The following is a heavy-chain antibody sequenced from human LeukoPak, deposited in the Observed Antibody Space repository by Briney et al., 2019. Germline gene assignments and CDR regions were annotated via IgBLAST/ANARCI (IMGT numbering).Heavy chain of an antibody. V-gene: IGHV4-34*01. CDR3: ARESRLTFDY. CDR1: GGSFSGYY. Sequence: SETLPLTCAVYGGSFSGYYWSWIRQPPGKGLEWIGEINHSGSTNYNPSLKSRVTISVDTSKNQFSLKLSSVTAADTAVYYCARESRLTFDYWGQGTLVTVSS. CDR2: INHSGST. J-gene: IGHJ4*02.